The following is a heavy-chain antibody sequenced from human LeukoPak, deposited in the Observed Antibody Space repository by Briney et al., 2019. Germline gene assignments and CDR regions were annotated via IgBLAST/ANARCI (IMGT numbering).Heavy chain of an antibody. CDR1: GGSFSGYY. V-gene: IGHV4-34*01. CDR2: INHSGST. D-gene: IGHD5-24*01. Sequence: PSETLSLTCAVYGGSFSGYYWSWIRQPPGKGLEWIGEINHSGSTNYNPSLKSRVTISVDTSKNHFSLRLSSVTAADTAVYYCARERRDGYKVYFDYWGQGTLVTVSS. J-gene: IGHJ4*02. CDR3: ARERRDGYKVYFDY.